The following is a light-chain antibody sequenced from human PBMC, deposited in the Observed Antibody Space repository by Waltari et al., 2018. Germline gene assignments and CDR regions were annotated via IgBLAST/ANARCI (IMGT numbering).Light chain of an antibody. J-gene: IGKJ1*01. CDR2: DAS. CDR3: QQYNSYSPWT. CDR1: QSISSW. Sequence: DIQMTQSPSTLSASVGDRVTITCRASQSISSWLAWYQQKPGKAPKLLSYDASSLERGVPSRFSGGGSGTEFTLTISSLQPDDFATYYCQQYNSYSPWTFGQGTKVEIK. V-gene: IGKV1-5*01.